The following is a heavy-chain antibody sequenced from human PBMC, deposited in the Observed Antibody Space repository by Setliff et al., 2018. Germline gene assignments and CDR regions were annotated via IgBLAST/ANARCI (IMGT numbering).Heavy chain of an antibody. Sequence: GESLTISCTASGFSFSDYSMTWIRQAPGKGLESISAIVGNGVYTNYAESVKGRFTISRDNAKKSLSLQMNSLRAEDTAVYYCARDNNYYDSSGYYSGSDVWGQGILVTVSS. CDR2: IVGNGVYT. D-gene: IGHD3-22*01. CDR1: GFSFSDYS. J-gene: IGHJ4*03. CDR3: ARDNNYYDSSGYYSGSDV. V-gene: IGHV3-11*05.